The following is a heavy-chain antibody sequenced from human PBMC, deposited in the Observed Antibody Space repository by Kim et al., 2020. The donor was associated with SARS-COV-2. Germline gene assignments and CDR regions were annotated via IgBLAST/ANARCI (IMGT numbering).Heavy chain of an antibody. CDR2: FDPEDGET. Sequence: ASVKVSCKVSGYTLTELSMHWVRQAPGKGLEWMGGFDPEDGETIYAQKFQGRVTMTEDTSTDTAYMELSSLRSEDTAVYYCATVISGYYSDQYYFAYWGQGTLVTVSS. V-gene: IGHV1-24*01. J-gene: IGHJ4*02. CDR1: GYTLTELS. D-gene: IGHD3-22*01. CDR3: ATVISGYYSDQYYFAY.